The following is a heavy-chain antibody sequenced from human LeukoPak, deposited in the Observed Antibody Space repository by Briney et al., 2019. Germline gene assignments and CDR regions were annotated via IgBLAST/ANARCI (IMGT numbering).Heavy chain of an antibody. CDR1: GDSVSSNRAA. CDR2: TYYRSKWYN. CDR3: ARAQAYSGRIFDY. V-gene: IGHV6-1*01. Sequence: SQTLSLTCAISGDSVSSNRAAWNWIRQSPSRGLEWLGRTYYRSKWYNEYAVSVKSRITINPDTSKNQFSLQLNSVTPEDTALYYCARAQAYSGRIFDYWGQGTLVTVSS. J-gene: IGHJ4*02. D-gene: IGHD1-26*01.